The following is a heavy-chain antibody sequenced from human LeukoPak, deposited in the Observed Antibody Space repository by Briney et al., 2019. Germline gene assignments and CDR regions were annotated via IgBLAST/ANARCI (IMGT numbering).Heavy chain of an antibody. V-gene: IGHV5-51*01. Sequence: RGGAPEISFQCSGWTCTSYWIGRGRQLPGKGVEGMGISEPGDLDTKYSPSFQGQVIITADTSISTAYLQWSSLHASDTAMYYCATGEYFWNGYYFRPFHFWGQGPLVPVSS. CDR2: SEPGDLDT. J-gene: IGHJ4*02. CDR3: ATGEYFWNGYYFRPFHF. CDR1: GWTCTSYW. D-gene: IGHD3-3*01.